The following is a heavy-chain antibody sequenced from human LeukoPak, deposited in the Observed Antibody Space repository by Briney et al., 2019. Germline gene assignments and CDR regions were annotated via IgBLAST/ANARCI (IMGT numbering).Heavy chain of an antibody. J-gene: IGHJ4*02. V-gene: IGHV1-18*01. CDR1: GYTFTSYG. D-gene: IGHD6-6*01. CDR2: ISAYNGNT. Sequence: ASVKVSCKASGYTFTSYGIRWVRQAPGQGLEWMVWISAYNGNTNYTQKLQGRVTMTTDTSTSTVYMELRSLRSDDTAVYYWAGDFIAAREFDYWGQGTLVTVSS. CDR3: AGDFIAAREFDY.